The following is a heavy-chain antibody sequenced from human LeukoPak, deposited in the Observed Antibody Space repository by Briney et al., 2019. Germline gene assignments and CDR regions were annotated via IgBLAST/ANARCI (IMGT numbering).Heavy chain of an antibody. CDR1: GFTFSSYW. CDR3: ARGARGSGTASDY. Sequence: PGGSLRLSCAASGFTFSSYWMHWVRQAPGKGLVWVSRINSDGSSTNYADSVKGRFTISRDNAKNTLHLQMNSLRAEDTAVYYCARGARGSGTASDYRGQGTLVTVSS. J-gene: IGHJ4*02. D-gene: IGHD3-10*01. CDR2: INSDGSST. V-gene: IGHV3-74*01.